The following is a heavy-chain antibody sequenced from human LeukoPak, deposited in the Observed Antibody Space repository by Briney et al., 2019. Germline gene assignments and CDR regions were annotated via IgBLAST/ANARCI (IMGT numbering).Heavy chain of an antibody. V-gene: IGHV1-69*13. Sequence: SVKVSCKASGGTFSSYAISWVRQAPGQGLEWMGGIIPIFGTANYAQKFQGRVTITADESTSTAYMELSSLRSEDTAVYYCARGENYDILTGYPYWGRGTLVTVSS. J-gene: IGHJ4*02. D-gene: IGHD3-9*01. CDR2: IIPIFGTA. CDR3: ARGENYDILTGYPY. CDR1: GGTFSSYA.